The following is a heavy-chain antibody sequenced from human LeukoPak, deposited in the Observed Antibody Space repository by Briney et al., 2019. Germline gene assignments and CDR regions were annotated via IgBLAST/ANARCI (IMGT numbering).Heavy chain of an antibody. V-gene: IGHV3-9*03. Sequence: GGSLRLSCAASGFTFDDYAMHWVRQAPGKGLEWVSGITWNSYNIEYADSVKGRFTISREHAKNSLYLQMNSLRAEDMALYYCAKGGGGRLIYYYYMDVWGKGTTVTVSS. CDR2: ITWNSYNI. J-gene: IGHJ6*03. CDR3: AKGGGGRLIYYYYMDV. D-gene: IGHD3-16*01. CDR1: GFTFDDYA.